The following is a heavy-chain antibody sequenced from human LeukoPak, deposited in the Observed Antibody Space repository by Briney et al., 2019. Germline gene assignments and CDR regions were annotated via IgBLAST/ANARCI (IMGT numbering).Heavy chain of an antibody. J-gene: IGHJ4*02. CDR1: GFTFSTFA. D-gene: IGHD1-7*01. CDR3: ARDRVPGTSPKMDY. CDR2: ISNSGGDT. V-gene: IGHV3-23*01. Sequence: GGSLRLSCAASGFTFSTFAMSWVRQAPGKGLEWVSVISNSGGDTHYADSVKGRFTISRDNSKNTLYLQMISLRAEDTALYYCARDRVPGTSPKMDYWGQGTLVTVSS.